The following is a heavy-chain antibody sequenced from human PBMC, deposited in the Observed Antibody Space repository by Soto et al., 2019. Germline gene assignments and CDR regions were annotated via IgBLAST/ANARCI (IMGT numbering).Heavy chain of an antibody. J-gene: IGHJ4*02. V-gene: IGHV3-53*01. Sequence: GGSLRLSCAASGFTVSSYYMTWVRQAPGKGLEWVSIFYSGGRTYYADSVKGRFTISRDSSKNTLYLQMDSLRAEDTAVYYCARGQWELKYIYFDYWGQGTLVTVSS. CDR1: GFTVSSYY. CDR3: ARGQWELKYIYFDY. CDR2: FYSGGRT. D-gene: IGHD1-26*01.